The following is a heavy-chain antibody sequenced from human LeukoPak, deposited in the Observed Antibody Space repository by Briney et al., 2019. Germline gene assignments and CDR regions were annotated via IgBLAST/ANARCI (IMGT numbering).Heavy chain of an antibody. CDR1: GGSISSSSYY. V-gene: IGHV4-39*01. Sequence: SETLSLTCTVSGGSISSSSYYWGWIRQPPGMGLEWIGSIYYSGSTYYNPSLKSRVTISVDTSKNQCSLKLSSVTAADTAVYYCARFWWELLPPDYWGQGTLVTVSS. CDR3: ARFWWELLPPDY. D-gene: IGHD1-26*01. J-gene: IGHJ4*02. CDR2: IYYSGST.